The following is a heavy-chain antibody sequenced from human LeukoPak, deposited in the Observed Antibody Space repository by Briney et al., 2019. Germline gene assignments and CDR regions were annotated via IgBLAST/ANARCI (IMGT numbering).Heavy chain of an antibody. CDR2: IYYSGST. V-gene: IGHV4-61*01. D-gene: IGHD1-7*01. Sequence: PSETLSLTCTVSGGSVSSGSYYWSWIRQPPGKGLEWIGYIYYSGSTNYNPSLKSRVTISVDTSKNQFSLKLSSVTAADTAVYYCARDKGNYDGFDPWGQGTLVTVSS. CDR3: ARDKGNYDGFDP. CDR1: GGSVSSGSYY. J-gene: IGHJ5*02.